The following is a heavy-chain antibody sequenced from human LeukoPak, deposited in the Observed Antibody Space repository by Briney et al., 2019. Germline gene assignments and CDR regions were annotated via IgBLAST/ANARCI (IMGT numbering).Heavy chain of an antibody. CDR3: ARGANYGDYGIAFDI. D-gene: IGHD4-17*01. CDR1: GGTFSSYA. Sequence: GASVKVSCKASGGTFSSYAISWVRQAPGQGLEWMGGIIPIFGTANYAQKFQGRVTITTDESTSTAYMELSSLRSEDTAVYYCARGANYGDYGIAFDIWGQGTMVTVSS. V-gene: IGHV1-69*05. CDR2: IIPIFGTA. J-gene: IGHJ3*02.